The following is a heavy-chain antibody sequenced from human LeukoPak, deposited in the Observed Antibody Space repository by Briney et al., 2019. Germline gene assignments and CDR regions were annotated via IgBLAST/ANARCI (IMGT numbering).Heavy chain of an antibody. CDR2: IIPIFGTA. V-gene: IGHV1-69*05. CDR1: GGTFSSYA. J-gene: IGHJ5*02. D-gene: IGHD6-13*01. Sequence: SVKVSCKASGGTFSSYAISWLRQAPGQGLEWMGRIIPIFGTASYAQKFQGRVTITTDESTSTAYMELSSLRSEDTAVYYCAAAAAGTKNKNWFDPWGQGTLVTVSS. CDR3: AAAAAGTKNKNWFDP.